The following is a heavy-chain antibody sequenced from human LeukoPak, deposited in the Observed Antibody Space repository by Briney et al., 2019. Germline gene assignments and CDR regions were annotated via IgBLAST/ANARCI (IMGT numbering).Heavy chain of an antibody. CDR3: AREFGSYYFDY. Sequence: PGGSLRLSCAASGFTFSTYSMNWVRQAPGKGLEWVSAISGSGGSTYYADSVKGRFTISRDNSKNTLYLQMNSLRAEDTAVYYCAREFGSYYFDYWGQGTLVTVSS. CDR1: GFTFSTYS. CDR2: ISGSGGST. D-gene: IGHD1-26*01. V-gene: IGHV3-23*01. J-gene: IGHJ4*02.